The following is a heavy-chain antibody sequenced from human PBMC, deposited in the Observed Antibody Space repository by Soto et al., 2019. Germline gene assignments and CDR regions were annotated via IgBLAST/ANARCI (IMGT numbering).Heavy chain of an antibody. CDR3: ARRSPSWAFDI. V-gene: IGHV3-23*01. J-gene: IGHJ3*02. D-gene: IGHD2-15*01. CDR1: GFTFSNYA. CDR2: VSGSGSST. Sequence: EVQLLESGGGLVQPGGSLRLSCAVSGFTFSNYAMSWVRQAPGKGLEWVSAVSGSGSSTYYADSVKGRFTISRDNSKNTLYLQMNSLGAEDTAVYYCARRSPSWAFDIWGQGTMVTVSS.